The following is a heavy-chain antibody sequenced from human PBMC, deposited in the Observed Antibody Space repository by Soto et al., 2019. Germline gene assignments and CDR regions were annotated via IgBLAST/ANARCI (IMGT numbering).Heavy chain of an antibody. J-gene: IGHJ3*02. CDR2: INPNSGGT. Sequence: ASVKVSCKASGYTFTGYYMHWVRQAPGQGLEWMGWINPNSGGTNYAQKFQGWVTMTRDTSISTAYMELSRLRSDDTAVYYCGREWGAQGYCSGGSCYSYALDIWGQGTMVTVSS. V-gene: IGHV1-2*04. CDR3: GREWGAQGYCSGGSCYSYALDI. CDR1: GYTFTGYY. D-gene: IGHD2-15*01.